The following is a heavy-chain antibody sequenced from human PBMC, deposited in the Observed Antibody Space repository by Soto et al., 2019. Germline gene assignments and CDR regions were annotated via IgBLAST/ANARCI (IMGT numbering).Heavy chain of an antibody. CDR2: ISAYNGNT. CDR3: ARSSENPWFGESYFDY. Sequence: ASVKVSCKASGYTFTSYGISWVRQAPGQGLEWMGWISAYNGNTNYAQKLQGRVTMTTDTSTSTAYMELRSLRAEDTAVYYCARSSENPWFGESYFDYWGQGTLVTVSS. V-gene: IGHV1-18*01. CDR1: GYTFTSYG. D-gene: IGHD3-10*01. J-gene: IGHJ4*02.